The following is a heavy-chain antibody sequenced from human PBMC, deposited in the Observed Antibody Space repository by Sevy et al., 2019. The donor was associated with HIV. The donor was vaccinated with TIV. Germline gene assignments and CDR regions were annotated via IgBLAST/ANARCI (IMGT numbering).Heavy chain of an antibody. CDR2: IYYNGNN. Sequence: SETLSLTCTVSGGSITSLYWNWIRQPPGKGLEWIANIYYNGNNNYNPSLKNRVTLSLDTSTNKFSLRLSAVAAADTAMYYCAGENAWGRGYSWGQGTLVTVSS. J-gene: IGHJ4*02. V-gene: IGHV4-59*08. D-gene: IGHD1-26*01. CDR1: GGSITSLY. CDR3: AGENAWGRGYS.